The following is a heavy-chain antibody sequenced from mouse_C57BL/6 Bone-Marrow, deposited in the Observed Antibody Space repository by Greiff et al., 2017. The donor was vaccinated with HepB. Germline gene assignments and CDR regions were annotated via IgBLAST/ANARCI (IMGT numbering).Heavy chain of an antibody. J-gene: IGHJ3*01. V-gene: IGHV1-72*01. CDR3: AREGYYGSSPFAY. CDR2: IDPNSGGT. D-gene: IGHD1-1*01. CDR1: GYTFTSYW. Sequence: VQLQQPGAELVKPGASVKLSCTASGYTFTSYWMHWVKQRPGRGLGWIGRIDPNSGGTKYNEKFMSKATLTVDKPSSTAYMQLSSLTSEDAAVSYCAREGYYGSSPFAYWGQGTLVTVSA.